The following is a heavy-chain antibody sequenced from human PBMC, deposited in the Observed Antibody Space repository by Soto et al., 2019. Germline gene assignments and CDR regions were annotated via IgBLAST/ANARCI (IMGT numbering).Heavy chain of an antibody. CDR3: ARDRLVAARPYHYGMDV. V-gene: IGHV1-69*13. CDR1: GGTFSSYA. D-gene: IGHD6-6*01. J-gene: IGHJ6*02. Sequence: SVKVSCKASGGTFSSYAISWVRQAPGQGLEWMGGIIPIFGTANYAQKFQGRVTITADESTSTAYMELSSLRSEDTAVYYCARDRLVAARPYHYGMDVWGQGTTVTVSS. CDR2: IIPIFGTA.